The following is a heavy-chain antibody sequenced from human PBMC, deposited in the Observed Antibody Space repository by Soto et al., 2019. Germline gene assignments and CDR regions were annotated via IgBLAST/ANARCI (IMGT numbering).Heavy chain of an antibody. CDR3: AHRRSYGSGSYFDY. CDR1: GFSLSTSGVG. Sequence: QITLKESGPTLVKPTQTLTLTCTFSGFSLSTSGVGVGWIRQPPGKALEWLALIYWDDDKRYSPSLKSRLTIPKDTSKNHVVLTMTTIDPVYTATYYCAHRRSYGSGSYFDYWGQGTLVTVSS. CDR2: IYWDDDK. D-gene: IGHD3-10*01. J-gene: IGHJ4*02. V-gene: IGHV2-5*02.